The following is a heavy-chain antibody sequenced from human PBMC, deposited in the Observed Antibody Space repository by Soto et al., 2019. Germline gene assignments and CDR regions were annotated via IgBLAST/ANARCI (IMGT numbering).Heavy chain of an antibody. CDR3: ARDSVAVTTGISGY. V-gene: IGHV1-18*01. CDR1: GYTFTNYA. Sequence: ASLKFSGKSSGYTFTNYAVTWVRQAPGQGLEWMGWIHVYNGNTKYAQKLQGRVTMTTDTSRNTVYMELRSLTSDDTAVYDCARDSVAVTTGISGYWGQGTRVTVSS. CDR2: IHVYNGNT. D-gene: IGHD4-4*01. J-gene: IGHJ4*02.